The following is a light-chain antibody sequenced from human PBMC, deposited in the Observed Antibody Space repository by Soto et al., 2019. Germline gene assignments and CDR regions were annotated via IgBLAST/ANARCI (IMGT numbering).Light chain of an antibody. CDR3: CLSPGSLTWL. CDR2: EVN. Sequence: QSALTQPASVSGSPGQSITISCTGTSSDVGGYNYVSWYQLHPGKAPKLMIYEVNNRPSGVPDRFSGSKSGSTASLTISGPQAEDEAEYYCCLSPGSLTWLFGGGTKLTVL. V-gene: IGLV2-14*01. CDR1: SSDVGGYNY. J-gene: IGLJ3*02.